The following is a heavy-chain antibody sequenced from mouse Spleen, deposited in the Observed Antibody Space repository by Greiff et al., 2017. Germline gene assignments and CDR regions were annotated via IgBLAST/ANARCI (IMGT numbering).Heavy chain of an antibody. CDR2: IYPGDGDT. CDR1: GYAFSSSW. Sequence: VKLMESGPELVKPGASVKISCKASGYAFSSSWMNWVKQRPGKGLEWIGRIYPGDGDTNYNGKFKDKATLTVDKSSSTAYMQLSSPTSEDSAVYYCARKGYYGSSSYYYAMDYWGQGTSVTVSS. J-gene: IGHJ4*01. D-gene: IGHD1-1*01. V-gene: IGHV1-82*01. CDR3: ARKGYYGSSSYYYAMDY.